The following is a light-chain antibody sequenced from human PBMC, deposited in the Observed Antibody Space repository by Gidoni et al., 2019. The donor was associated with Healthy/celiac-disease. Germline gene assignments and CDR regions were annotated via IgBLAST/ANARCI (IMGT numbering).Light chain of an antibody. CDR2: EVS. CDR1: SSDVGIYNL. Sequence: QSALTQPASVSGSPGQSITISCTGTSSDVGIYNLVPWYQQHPCKAPKLMIYEVSKRPSGVSNRFSGSKSGNTASLTISGLQAEDEADYYCCSYAGSSTLVFGGGTKLTVL. CDR3: CSYAGSSTLV. J-gene: IGLJ2*01. V-gene: IGLV2-23*02.